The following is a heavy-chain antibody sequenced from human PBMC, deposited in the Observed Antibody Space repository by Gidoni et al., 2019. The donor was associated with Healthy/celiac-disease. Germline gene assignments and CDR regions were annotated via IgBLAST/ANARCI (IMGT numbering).Heavy chain of an antibody. D-gene: IGHD1-26*01. V-gene: IGHV3-9*01. J-gene: IGHJ4*02. Sequence: EVQLVESGGGLVQPGRSLRLSCAASGFTFDDYAMHWVRQAPGKGLEWVSGISWNSGSIGYADSVKGRFTISRDNAKNSLYLQMNSLRAEDTALYYCAKDPGIVGASPFDYWGQGTLVTVSS. CDR3: AKDPGIVGASPFDY. CDR1: GFTFDDYA. CDR2: ISWNSGSI.